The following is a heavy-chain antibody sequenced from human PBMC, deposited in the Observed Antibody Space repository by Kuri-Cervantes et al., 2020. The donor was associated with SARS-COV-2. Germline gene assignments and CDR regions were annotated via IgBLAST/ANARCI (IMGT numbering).Heavy chain of an antibody. J-gene: IGHJ3*02. Sequence: GGSLRLSCEASGFTFSSYSMNWVRQAPGKGLEWVSSISSSSSYIYYADSVKGRFTISRDNAKNSLYLQMNSLRAEDTAVYYCARGSAYYDSSGPETFDIWGQGTMVTVSS. CDR1: GFTFSSYS. CDR2: ISSSSSYI. D-gene: IGHD3-22*01. CDR3: ARGSAYYDSSGPETFDI. V-gene: IGHV3-21*01.